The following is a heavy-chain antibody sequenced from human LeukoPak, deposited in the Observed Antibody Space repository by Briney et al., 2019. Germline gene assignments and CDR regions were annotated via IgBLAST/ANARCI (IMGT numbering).Heavy chain of an antibody. D-gene: IGHD1-1*01. CDR2: ISGGDQTT. V-gene: IGHV3-23*01. CDR1: GFTFKHHA. CDR3: AKDGGSPAWKYDFDI. J-gene: IGHJ3*02. Sequence: GGSLRLSCAASGFTFKHHAVSWLRQARGKGLEWVSFISGGDQTTKNADSVQGRFSISRDNSKNTLYLQMNSLRVEDTAVYYCAKDGGSPAWKYDFDIWGQGTMVTVSS.